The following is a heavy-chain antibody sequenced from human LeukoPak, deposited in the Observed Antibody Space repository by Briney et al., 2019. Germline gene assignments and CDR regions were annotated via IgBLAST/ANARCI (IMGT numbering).Heavy chain of an antibody. V-gene: IGHV3-9*01. J-gene: IGHJ4*02. CDR1: GFTFDEYA. CDR2: ISWNSGLI. Sequence: GGSLRLSCAVSGFTFDEYAMHWVSQAPGKALEWVSGISWNSGLIDYADSVKGRFTISRDNAKNSLYLQMNSLKAEDTAFYYCAKVGIFGLVTYYFDYWGQGTLVTVSS. CDR3: AKVGIFGLVTYYFDY. D-gene: IGHD3/OR15-3a*01.